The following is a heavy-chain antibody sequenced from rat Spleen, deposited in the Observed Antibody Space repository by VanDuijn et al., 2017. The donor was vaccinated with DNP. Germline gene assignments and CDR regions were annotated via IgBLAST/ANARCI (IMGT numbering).Heavy chain of an antibody. CDR2: ISYSGST. Sequence: EVQLQESGPGLVKPSQSLSLTCSVTDDSITSNYWAWIRKFPGNKMEYIGHISYSGSTNYNPSLKSRFSITRDTSKNQFFLQLNSVTTEDTATYYCARWSRYFDYWGQGVMVTVSS. CDR3: ARWSRYFDY. J-gene: IGHJ2*01. CDR1: DDSITSNY. V-gene: IGHV3-1*01.